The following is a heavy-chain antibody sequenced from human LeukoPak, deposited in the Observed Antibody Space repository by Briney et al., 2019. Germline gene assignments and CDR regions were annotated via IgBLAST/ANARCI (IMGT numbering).Heavy chain of an antibody. CDR2: ISGSGGST. CDR1: GFTFSSYA. J-gene: IGHJ4*02. D-gene: IGHD2-21*01. V-gene: IGHV3-23*01. CDR3: AKYPEVGGGDYYFDY. Sequence: PGRSLRLSCAASGFTFSSYAMSWVRQAPGKGLEWVSAISGSGGSTYYADSVKGRFTISRDNSKNTLYLQMNSLRAEDTAVYYCAKYPEVGGGDYYFDYWGQGTLVTVSS.